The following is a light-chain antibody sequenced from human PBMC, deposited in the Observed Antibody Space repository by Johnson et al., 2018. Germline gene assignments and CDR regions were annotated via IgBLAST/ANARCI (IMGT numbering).Light chain of an antibody. CDR1: SSNIWNNY. V-gene: IGLV1-51*02. J-gene: IGLJ1*01. Sequence: QSVLTQPPSVSAAPGQKVTISCSGSSSNIWNNYVSWYQQLPGTAAKLLIYENNKRPSGIPDRFPGSKSGTSATLGITVLKTGDEADYYCGTWDSSLSAGNVFGTGTKVTVL. CDR3: GTWDSSLSAGNV. CDR2: ENN.